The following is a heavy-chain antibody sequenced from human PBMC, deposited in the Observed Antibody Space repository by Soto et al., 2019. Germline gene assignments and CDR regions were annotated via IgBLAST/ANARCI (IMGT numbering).Heavy chain of an antibody. Sequence: ASVKVSCKASGYTFTSYGISWVRHAPGQGLEWMGWISAYNGNTNYAQKLQGRVTMTTDTSTSTAYMKLRSLRSDDTAVYYCARNLPYYYDSSGYSPYFFDYWGQGTLVTVSS. CDR1: GYTFTSYG. CDR3: ARNLPYYYDSSGYSPYFFDY. CDR2: ISAYNGNT. D-gene: IGHD3-22*01. J-gene: IGHJ4*02. V-gene: IGHV1-18*01.